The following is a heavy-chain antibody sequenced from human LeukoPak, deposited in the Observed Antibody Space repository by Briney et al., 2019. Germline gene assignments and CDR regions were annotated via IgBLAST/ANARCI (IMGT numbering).Heavy chain of an antibody. J-gene: IGHJ4*02. CDR1: NVSISSGSHY. V-gene: IGHV4-61*02. CDR3: ASDHSGWLGLGY. D-gene: IGHD6-19*01. CDR2: IYAGGRS. Sequence: PSETLSLTCTVSNVSISSGSHYWSWIRQPAGKGLEWIGRIYAGGRSNYNPSLRSRVTISEDTSKNQFSLRLSSVTATDTGVYYCASDHSGWLGLGYWGQGTLVSVSS.